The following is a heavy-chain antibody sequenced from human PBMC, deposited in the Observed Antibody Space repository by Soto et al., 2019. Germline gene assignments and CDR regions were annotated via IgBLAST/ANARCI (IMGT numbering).Heavy chain of an antibody. Sequence: GGSLRLSCAASGFTFSSYAMNWVRQAPGKGLEWVSAISGSGGSTYYADSVKGRFTISRDNSKNTLYLQMNSLRAEDTAVYYSWGVVVLAAATNNWFDPWGQGTLVTVSS. CDR2: ISGSGGST. CDR1: GFTFSSYA. V-gene: IGHV3-23*01. D-gene: IGHD2-2*01. CDR3: WGVVVLAAATNNWFDP. J-gene: IGHJ5*02.